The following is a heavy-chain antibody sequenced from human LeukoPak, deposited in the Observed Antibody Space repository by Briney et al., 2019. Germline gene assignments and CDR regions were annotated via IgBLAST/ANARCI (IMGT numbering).Heavy chain of an antibody. CDR1: GFTFSSYA. Sequence: GGSLRLSCAASGFTFSSYAMSWVRQAPGKGLEWVSAISGSGGSTYYADSVKGRFTISRDNSKNTLYLQMNSLRAEDTAVYYYAKDSLLWFGETDYWGQGTLVTVSS. D-gene: IGHD3-10*01. CDR2: ISGSGGST. J-gene: IGHJ4*02. V-gene: IGHV3-23*01. CDR3: AKDSLLWFGETDY.